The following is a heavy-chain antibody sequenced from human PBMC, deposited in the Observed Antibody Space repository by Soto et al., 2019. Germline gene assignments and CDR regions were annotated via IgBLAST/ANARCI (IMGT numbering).Heavy chain of an antibody. V-gene: IGHV4-59*12. CDR2: IYYTGST. CDR3: ARVPATAQGYGMDV. J-gene: IGHJ6*02. CDR1: GGSISSYY. Sequence: SETLSLTCPVSGGSISSYYWSWIRHPPGEGLEWIGYIYYTGSTYYNPSLTSRLIISVDTSKNQFSLKVTSVSAEDTAVYYCARVPATAQGYGMDVWDQGTTVTVSS. D-gene: IGHD6-25*01.